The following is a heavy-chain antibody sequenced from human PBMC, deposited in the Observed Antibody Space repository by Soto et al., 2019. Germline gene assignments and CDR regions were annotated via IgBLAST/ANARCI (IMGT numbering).Heavy chain of an antibody. Sequence: SGTLSLTCSVSRGSIGNPIYYWAGIRQPPGKGLEWIGSIFYSGSAYYNPSLKSRVTMSVDTSQNQFSLKLSSVTAADTAVYYCAGRTSLTSVEIFSGGLSGYDLVAPWGRGTLVTVSS. J-gene: IGHJ5*02. V-gene: IGHV4-39*01. CDR1: RGSIGNPIYY. CDR2: IFYSGSA. D-gene: IGHD3-3*01. CDR3: AGRTSLTSVEIFSGGLSGYDLVAP.